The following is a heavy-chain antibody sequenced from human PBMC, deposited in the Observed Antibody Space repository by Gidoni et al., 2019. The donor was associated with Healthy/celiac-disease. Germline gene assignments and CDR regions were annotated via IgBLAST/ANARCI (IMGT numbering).Heavy chain of an antibody. CDR1: GFHFSRYW. D-gene: IGHD4-17*01. CDR2: IEQDGSYK. CDR3: AREKPVTTYDY. J-gene: IGHJ4*02. Sequence: EVQRVGSGGGLVQPGGSLRPSWSGAGFHFSRYWVSWVRQAPGKGLEWVANIEQDGSYKYDVDAVKGRFTIARDNAKNSLYLQMNSLSAEDTAVYYCAREKPVTTYDYWGQGTLVTVSA. V-gene: IGHV3-7*03.